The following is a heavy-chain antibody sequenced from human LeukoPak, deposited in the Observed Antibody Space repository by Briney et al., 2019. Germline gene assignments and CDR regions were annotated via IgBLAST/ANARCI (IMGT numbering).Heavy chain of an antibody. CDR1: GFTFSSYA. CDR2: VSGSGGST. V-gene: IGHV3-23*01. Sequence: GGSLRLSCAASGFTFSSYAMTWVRQAPGKGLEWVSAVSGSGGSTYYADSVEGRFTVSRDNAKNSQYLQMNSLRVEDTAVYYCARGHTTVRHWGQGTLVTVSS. J-gene: IGHJ4*02. D-gene: IGHD4-11*01. CDR3: ARGHTTVRH.